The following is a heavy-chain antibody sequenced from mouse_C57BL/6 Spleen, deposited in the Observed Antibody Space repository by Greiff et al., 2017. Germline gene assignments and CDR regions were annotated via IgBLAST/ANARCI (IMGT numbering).Heavy chain of an antibody. J-gene: IGHJ1*03. CDR2: IHPRSGNT. CDR1: GYTFTSYG. Sequence: QVQLQQSGAELARPGASVKLSCKASGYTFTSYGISWVKQRPGQGLEWIGEIHPRSGNTYYNEKFKGKATLTADKSSSTAYMELRSLTSEDSAVYFCARWRDYYGSSYEWYFDVWGTGTTVTVSS. CDR3: ARWRDYYGSSYEWYFDV. V-gene: IGHV1-81*01. D-gene: IGHD1-1*01.